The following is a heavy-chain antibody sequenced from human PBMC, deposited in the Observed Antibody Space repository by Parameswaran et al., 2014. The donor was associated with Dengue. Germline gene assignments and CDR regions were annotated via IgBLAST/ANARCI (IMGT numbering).Heavy chain of an antibody. V-gene: IGHV4-34*01. D-gene: IGHD7-27*01. Sequence: WIRQPPGKGLEWIGEINHSGSTNYNPSLKSRVTISVDTSKNQFSLKLSSVTAADTAVYYCASLTGAYYYYGMDVWGPRGPRSPSPQ. CDR3: ASLTGAYYYYGMDV. J-gene: IGHJ6*01. CDR2: INHSGST.